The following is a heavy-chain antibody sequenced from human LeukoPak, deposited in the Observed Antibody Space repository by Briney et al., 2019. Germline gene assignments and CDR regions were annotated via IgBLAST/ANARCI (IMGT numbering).Heavy chain of an antibody. CDR2: ITNSGENT. J-gene: IGHJ1*01. CDR1: GFSFPYG. V-gene: IGHV3-23*01. CDR3: AKDDDWGRYKH. Sequence: PGGSLRLSCEASGFSFPYGMSWVRQAPGKGLEWVSGITNSGENTYYADSVKGRFTISRDNSKNTLFLEMNSLRVEDTAVYYCAKDDDWGRYKHWGQGTLVTVSS. D-gene: IGHD3-16*01.